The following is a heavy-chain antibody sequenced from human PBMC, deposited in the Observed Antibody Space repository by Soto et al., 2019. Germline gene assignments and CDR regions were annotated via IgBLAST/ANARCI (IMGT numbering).Heavy chain of an antibody. CDR3: ARKIRHYDYWSNEYCYYGLDV. D-gene: IGHD3-3*01. Sequence: PGESLKISCKGSEYSFSTYWIAWVRQMPGKGLEWMGIIYPGDSDTRYSPSFQGQVTISADKSISTAHLQWSSLKASDTAMYYCARKIRHYDYWSNEYCYYGLDVWGQGTTVTVSS. V-gene: IGHV5-51*01. CDR1: EYSFSTYW. CDR2: IYPGDSDT. J-gene: IGHJ6*02.